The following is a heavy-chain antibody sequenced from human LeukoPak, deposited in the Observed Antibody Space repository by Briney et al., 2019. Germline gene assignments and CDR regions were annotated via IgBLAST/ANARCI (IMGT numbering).Heavy chain of an antibody. J-gene: IGHJ4*02. CDR2: ISSISSPI. Sequence: PGGSLRLSCAASGFTFSSYSMNWVRQAPGKGLEWISYISSISSPIYYADSVKGRFTVSRDNAKNSLYLQMNSLRAEDTAVYYCARGSTGQFDYWGQGTLVTVSS. V-gene: IGHV3-48*01. CDR1: GFTFSSYS. CDR3: ARGSTGQFDY. D-gene: IGHD2-8*02.